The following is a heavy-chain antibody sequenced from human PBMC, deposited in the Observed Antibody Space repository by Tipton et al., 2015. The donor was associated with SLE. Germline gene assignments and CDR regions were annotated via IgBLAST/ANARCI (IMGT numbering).Heavy chain of an antibody. CDR3: ARGRVSGWYFDL. CDR2: IYYSGST. V-gene: IGHV4-59*01. J-gene: IGHJ2*01. CDR1: GGSISSYY. Sequence: TLSLTCTVSGGSISSYYWSWIRQPPGKGLEWIGYIYYSGSTNYNPSLKSRVTISVDTSKNQFSLKLSSVTAADTAVYYCARGRVSGWYFDLWGRDTLVTVSS. D-gene: IGHD6-13*01.